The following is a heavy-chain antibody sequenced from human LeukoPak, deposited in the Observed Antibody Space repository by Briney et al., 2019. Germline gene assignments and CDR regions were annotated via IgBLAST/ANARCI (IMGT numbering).Heavy chain of an antibody. D-gene: IGHD3-3*01. CDR2: IRYDGSNK. CDR1: GFTFSSYG. J-gene: IGHJ6*03. CDR3: AKATLRFLEWSTGRFDHYMDV. Sequence: GGSLRLSCAASGFTFSSYGMHWVRQAPGKGLEWVAFIRYDGSNKYYADSVKGRFTISRDNSKNTLYLQMNSLRAEDTAVYYCAKATLRFLEWSTGRFDHYMDVWGKGTTVTVSS. V-gene: IGHV3-30*02.